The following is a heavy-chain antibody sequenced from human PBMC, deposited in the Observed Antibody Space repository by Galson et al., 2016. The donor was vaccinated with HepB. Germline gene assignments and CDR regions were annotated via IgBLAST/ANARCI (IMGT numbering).Heavy chain of an antibody. CDR3: AKDYRGTPGSFFDY. D-gene: IGHD4-23*01. CDR1: DGSFNDYY. Sequence: SETLSLTCAVYDGSFNDYYWSWIRQPPGKGLEWIGEINHSGSTNYNPSLKSRVTISVDTSKNQFSLKLSSVTAADTAIYYCAKDYRGTPGSFFDYWGQGILVTVSS. J-gene: IGHJ4*02. V-gene: IGHV4-34*01. CDR2: INHSGST.